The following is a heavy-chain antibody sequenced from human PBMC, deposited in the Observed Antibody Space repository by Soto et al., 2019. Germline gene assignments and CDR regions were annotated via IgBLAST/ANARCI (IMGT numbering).Heavy chain of an antibody. J-gene: IGHJ6*02. CDR2: IHHSGST. CDR1: GDSISRRNW. D-gene: IGHD2-21*02. V-gene: IGHV4-4*02. Sequence: QVQLQESGPGLVKPSGTLSLSCAVSGDSISRRNWWSWVRQSPGQGLEWIGEIHHSGSTNYNLSLKSRVTIPVDKAKNHASLSLTSVPAADTAVYYCARATAIADAIVYGVDVGGQGTAVTVSS. CDR3: ARATAIADAIVYGVDV.